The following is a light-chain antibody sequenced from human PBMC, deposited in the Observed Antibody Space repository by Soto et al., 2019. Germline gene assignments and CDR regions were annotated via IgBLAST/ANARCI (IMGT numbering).Light chain of an antibody. CDR3: QQRRKWPLT. CDR2: EAS. V-gene: IGKV3-11*01. Sequence: EIVLTQSPATLSLSPGERATLSCRANESVSDYLAWYQQKPGQAPRHLTYEASNRATGIPPRFSGSGSGTDFTLAISSLEPEDFAVYYCQQRRKWPLTFGGGTKVE. CDR1: ESVSDY. J-gene: IGKJ4*01.